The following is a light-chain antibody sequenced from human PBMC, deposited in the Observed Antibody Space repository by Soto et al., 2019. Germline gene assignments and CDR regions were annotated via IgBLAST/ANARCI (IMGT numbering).Light chain of an antibody. CDR1: QTISDF. CDR2: AAS. Sequence: DIQMTQSPSSLSASIGDRVSITCRASQTISDFLNWYQLKPGKAPKLLIYAASSLQSGVPSRFSGSGSGTDFTLTISPLQPEDFATYTCQQCFSTPRTFGQGTKVDIK. V-gene: IGKV1-39*01. CDR3: QQCFSTPRT. J-gene: IGKJ1*01.